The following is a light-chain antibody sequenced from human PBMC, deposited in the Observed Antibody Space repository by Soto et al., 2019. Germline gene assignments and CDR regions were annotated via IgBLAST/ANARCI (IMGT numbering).Light chain of an antibody. J-gene: IGLJ2*01. CDR3: SSYTSSSTLV. V-gene: IGLV2-14*01. Sequence: QSALTQPASVSGSPGQSITISCTGTSSDVGGYNYVSWYQQHPGKAPKLMIYEVSNRPSGVSNRFSGSKSGNTAALTISGLKADDEADYYCSSYTSSSTLVFGGGTKVTVL. CDR2: EVS. CDR1: SSDVGGYNY.